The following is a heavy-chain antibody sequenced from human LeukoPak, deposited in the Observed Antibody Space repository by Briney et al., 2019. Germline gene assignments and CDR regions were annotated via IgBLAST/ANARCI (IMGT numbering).Heavy chain of an antibody. D-gene: IGHD6-13*01. J-gene: IGHJ4*02. CDR1: GFTFSSYS. Sequence: GGSLRLSCAASGFTFSSYSMNWVRQAPGKGLEWVSSISSSSSYIYYADSVKGRFTISRDNAKNSLYLQMNSLRAEDTAVYYCARGQVSSTFDSVYWGQGTLVTVSS. V-gene: IGHV3-21*01. CDR2: ISSSSSYI. CDR3: ARGQVSSTFDSVY.